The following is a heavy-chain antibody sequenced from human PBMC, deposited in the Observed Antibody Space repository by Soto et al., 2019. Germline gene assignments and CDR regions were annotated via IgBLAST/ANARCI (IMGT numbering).Heavy chain of an antibody. J-gene: IGHJ6*03. Sequence: QVQLVQSGAEVKKPGSSVKVSCKASGGTFSSYTISWVRQAPGQGLEWMGRIIPILGIANYAQKFQGRVTITADKSTSPAYMELSSLRSEDTAVYYWARVASGRAATLYYYMDVWGKGTTVTVSS. CDR2: IIPILGIA. V-gene: IGHV1-69*02. D-gene: IGHD2-15*01. CDR3: ARVASGRAATLYYYMDV. CDR1: GGTFSSYT.